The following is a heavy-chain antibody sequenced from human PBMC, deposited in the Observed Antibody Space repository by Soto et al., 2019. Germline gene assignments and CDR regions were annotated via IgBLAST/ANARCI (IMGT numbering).Heavy chain of an antibody. D-gene: IGHD3-3*01. CDR2: INPSDGTT. CDR3: TRSISRFLEWLFDY. V-gene: IGHV1-46*03. Sequence: ASVKVSCKASGYTFTSYYVHWVRQAPGQGLEWMGIINPSDGTTSYARNFQGRVTVTRDTSTSTVYMELRSLRSEDTAVYYCTRSISRFLEWLFDYWGQGALVNVS. J-gene: IGHJ4*02. CDR1: GYTFTSYY.